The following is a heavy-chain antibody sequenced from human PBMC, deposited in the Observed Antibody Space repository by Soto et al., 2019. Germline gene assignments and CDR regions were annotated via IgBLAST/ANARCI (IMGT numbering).Heavy chain of an antibody. J-gene: IGHJ4*02. CDR3: ARDSTVVTSPDDY. D-gene: IGHD4-17*01. V-gene: IGHV1-46*01. CDR1: GYTFTSHY. CDR2: INPSGGST. Sequence: ASVKVSCKTSGYTFTSHYIHWVRQAPGQGLEWMGIINPSGGSTSYAQKFQGRVTMTRDTSTSTVYMELSSLRSEDTAVYYCARDSTVVTSPDDYWGQGTLVTVSS.